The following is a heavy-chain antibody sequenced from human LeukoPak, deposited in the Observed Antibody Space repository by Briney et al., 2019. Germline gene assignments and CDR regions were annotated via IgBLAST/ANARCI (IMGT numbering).Heavy chain of an antibody. V-gene: IGHV3-48*03. J-gene: IGHJ4*02. CDR3: VRGRLLRFTKYFDY. CDR1: GFTVNKYG. D-gene: IGHD5-12*01. Sequence: GGSLRLSCAASGFTVNKYGIHWVRQAPGKGLEWISYINGGATTTNYADSVWGRFTISRDDAQNSVHLQMNSLRDEDTAVYYCVRGRLLRFTKYFDYWGQGALVTVSS. CDR2: INGGATTT.